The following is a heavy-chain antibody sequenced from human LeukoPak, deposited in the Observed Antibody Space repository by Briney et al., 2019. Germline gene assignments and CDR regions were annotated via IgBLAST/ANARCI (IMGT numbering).Heavy chain of an antibody. Sequence: ASVKVSCKASGYTFTGYYMHWVRQAPEQGLEWIGWINPNSGGTNYAQKIQGRVTMTRDTSISTAYMDLSRLRSDDTAVYYCATPTYYDFWSGDSEWWFDPWGQGTLVTVSS. CDR2: INPNSGGT. CDR3: ATPTYYDFWSGDSEWWFDP. CDR1: GYTFTGYY. J-gene: IGHJ5*02. D-gene: IGHD3-3*01. V-gene: IGHV1-2*02.